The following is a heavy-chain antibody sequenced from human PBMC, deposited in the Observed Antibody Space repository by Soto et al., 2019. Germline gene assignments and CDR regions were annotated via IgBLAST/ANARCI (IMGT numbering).Heavy chain of an antibody. J-gene: IGHJ4*02. CDR1: GFTSSSYG. CDR2: ISYDGSNK. Sequence: GVPLRLSCAASGFTSSSYGMHWVREAASKGLEWLAVISYDGSNKYYADSVKGRFTISRDNSKNTLYLQMNSLRAEDTAVYYCAKDWYYYDSSGYYFDYWGQGTLVTVSS. D-gene: IGHD3-22*01. CDR3: AKDWYYYDSSGYYFDY. V-gene: IGHV3-30*18.